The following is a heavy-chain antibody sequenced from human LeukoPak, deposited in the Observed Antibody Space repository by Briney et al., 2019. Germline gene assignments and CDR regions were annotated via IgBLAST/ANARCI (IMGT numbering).Heavy chain of an antibody. Sequence: PSETLSLTCTVSGGSISSYYWSWVRQAPGKGLEWVSAISGSGGSTYYADSVKGRFTISRDNSKNTLYLQMNSLRAEDTAVYYCARELGGYDSSGYYYYYYMDVWGKGTTVTISS. D-gene: IGHD3-22*01. CDR2: ISGSGGST. V-gene: IGHV3-23*01. J-gene: IGHJ6*03. CDR3: ARELGGYDSSGYYYYYYMDV. CDR1: GGSISSYY.